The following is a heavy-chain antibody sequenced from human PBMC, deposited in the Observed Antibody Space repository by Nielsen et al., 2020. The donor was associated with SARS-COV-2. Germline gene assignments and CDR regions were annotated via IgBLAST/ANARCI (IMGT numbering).Heavy chain of an antibody. D-gene: IGHD3-3*01. V-gene: IGHV3-48*01. CDR2: ISSSSSTI. J-gene: IGHJ6*02. Sequence: GEFLKISCAASGFTFSSYSMNWVRQAPGKGLEWVSYISSSSSTIYYADSVKGRFTISRDNAKNSLYLQMNSLRAEDTAVYYCARSITIFGVVHYYYYGMGVWGQGTTVTVSS. CDR1: GFTFSSYS. CDR3: ARSITIFGVVHYYYYGMGV.